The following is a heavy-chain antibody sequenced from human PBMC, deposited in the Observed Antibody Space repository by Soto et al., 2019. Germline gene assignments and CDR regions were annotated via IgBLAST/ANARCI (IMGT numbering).Heavy chain of an antibody. CDR1: GYTFTSYG. J-gene: IGHJ5*02. Sequence: ASVKVYCKASGYTFTSYGISWVRQAPGQGLEWMGWISAYNGNTNYAQKLQGRVTMTTDTSTSTAYMELRSLRSDDTAVYYCARYLRLVLGNWFDPWCQGTLLSVST. D-gene: IGHD1-26*01. CDR3: ARYLRLVLGNWFDP. CDR2: ISAYNGNT. V-gene: IGHV1-18*01.